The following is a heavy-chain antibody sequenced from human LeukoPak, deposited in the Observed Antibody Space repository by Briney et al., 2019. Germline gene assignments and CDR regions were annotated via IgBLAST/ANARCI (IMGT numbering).Heavy chain of an antibody. J-gene: IGHJ4*02. CDR3: ARFDSSGSLFDY. Sequence: NPSETLSLTCAVYGGSFSGYFWSWIRQPPGKGLEWIGEINHSGSTNYNPSLKSRVTISVDTSKNQFSLKLSSVTAADTAVYYCARFDSSGSLFDYWGQGTLVTVSS. CDR1: GGSFSGYF. CDR2: INHSGST. D-gene: IGHD3-22*01. V-gene: IGHV4-34*01.